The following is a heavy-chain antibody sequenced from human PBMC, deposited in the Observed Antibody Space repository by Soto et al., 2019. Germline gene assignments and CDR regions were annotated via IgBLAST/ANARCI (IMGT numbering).Heavy chain of an antibody. Sequence: EVQLVESGGGLVKPGGSLRLSCVASGFTFTNAWMTWVRQAPGKGLEWAGRLKGKADGGTINYAAPVKGRFTISIDDSKNTVYLEMNSLKTEDTAVYYCVTGLRSASLDFWGQGTLVTVSS. D-gene: IGHD1-26*01. CDR3: VTGLRSASLDF. CDR2: LKGKADGGTI. J-gene: IGHJ4*02. CDR1: GFTFTNAW. V-gene: IGHV3-15*01.